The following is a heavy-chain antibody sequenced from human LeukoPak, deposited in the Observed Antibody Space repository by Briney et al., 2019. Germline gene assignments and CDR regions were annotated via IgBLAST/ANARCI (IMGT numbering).Heavy chain of an antibody. J-gene: IGHJ4*02. Sequence: PGGSLRLSCAASGFTFSSYAMSWVRQAPGKGLEWVSTISVSGGSTYYADSVKGRFTTSRDNSKNTLHLQMNSLRAEDTALYYCAKLTWIQLWLPFDCWGQGTLVTVSP. D-gene: IGHD5-18*01. CDR2: ISVSGGST. V-gene: IGHV3-23*01. CDR3: AKLTWIQLWLPFDC. CDR1: GFTFSSYA.